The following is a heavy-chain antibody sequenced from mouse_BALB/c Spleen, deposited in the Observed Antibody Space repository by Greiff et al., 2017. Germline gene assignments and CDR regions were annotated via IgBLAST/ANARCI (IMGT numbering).Heavy chain of an antibody. J-gene: IGHJ4*01. CDR1: GFTFSSFG. CDR3: ARWEDYYAMDY. Sequence: EVKLMESGGGLVQPGGSRKLSCAASGFTFSSFGMHWVRQAPEKGLEWVAYISSGSSTIYYADTVKGRFTISRANPKNTLFLQMTSLRAEDTAMYYCARWEDYYAMDYWGQGTSVTVSS. CDR2: ISSGSSTI. V-gene: IGHV5-17*02. D-gene: IGHD4-1*01.